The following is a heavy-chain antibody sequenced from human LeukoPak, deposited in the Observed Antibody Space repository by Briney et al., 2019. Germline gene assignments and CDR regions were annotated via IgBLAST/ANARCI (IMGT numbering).Heavy chain of an antibody. Sequence: SETLSLTCTVSGASISGYYWSWVRQPPGKGLECIGYIHFSGSTYYNPSLKSRVTISVDTSNNQFSLKVSSVTATDTALYYCARVLKAGNSGYYSDYWGPGTLVTVSS. CDR1: GASISGYY. CDR2: IHFSGST. CDR3: ARVLKAGNSGYYSDY. V-gene: IGHV4-59*01. D-gene: IGHD3-10*01. J-gene: IGHJ4*02.